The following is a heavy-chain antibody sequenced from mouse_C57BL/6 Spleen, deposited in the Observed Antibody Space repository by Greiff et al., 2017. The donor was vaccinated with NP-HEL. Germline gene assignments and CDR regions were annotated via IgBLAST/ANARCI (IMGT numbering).Heavy chain of an antibody. CDR3: ARGKLTTTVVARMDY. D-gene: IGHD1-1*01. CDR1: GYTFTDYN. V-gene: IGHV1-22*01. J-gene: IGHJ4*01. Sequence: VQLKESGPELVKPGASVKMSCKASGYTFTDYNMHWVKQSHGKSLEWIGYINPNNGGTSYNQKFKGKATLTVNKSSSTAYMELRSLTSEDSAVDYCARGKLTTTVVARMDYWGQGTSVTVSS. CDR2: INPNNGGT.